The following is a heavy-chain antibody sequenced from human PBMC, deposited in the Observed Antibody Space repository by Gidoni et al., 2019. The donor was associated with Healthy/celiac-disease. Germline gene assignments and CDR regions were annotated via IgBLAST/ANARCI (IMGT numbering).Heavy chain of an antibody. D-gene: IGHD6-13*01. CDR3: ARVYSSSWYRGGDY. CDR2: INHSGST. CDR1: GGSFSGYY. Sequence: QVQLQQWGAGLLKPSETLSLTCAVYGGSFSGYYWSWIRQPPGKGLEWIGEINHSGSTNYNPSLKSRVTISVDTSKNQFSLKLSSVTAADTAVYYCARVYSSSWYRGGDYWGQGTLVTVSS. J-gene: IGHJ4*02. V-gene: IGHV4-34*01.